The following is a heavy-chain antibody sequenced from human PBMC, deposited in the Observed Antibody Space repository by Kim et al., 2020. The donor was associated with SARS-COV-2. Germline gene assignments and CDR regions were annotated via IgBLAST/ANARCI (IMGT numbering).Heavy chain of an antibody. CDR3: AIPLKWFGERIDY. D-gene: IGHD3-10*01. CDR1: GFTFSSYA. J-gene: IGHJ4*02. Sequence: GGSLRLSCAASGFTFSSYAMSWVRQAPGKGLEWVSAISGSGGRTYYADSVKGRFTISRDNSKNTLYLQMNSLRAEDTAVYYCAIPLKWFGERIDYWGQGTLFTVSS. CDR2: ISGSGGRT. V-gene: IGHV3-23*01.